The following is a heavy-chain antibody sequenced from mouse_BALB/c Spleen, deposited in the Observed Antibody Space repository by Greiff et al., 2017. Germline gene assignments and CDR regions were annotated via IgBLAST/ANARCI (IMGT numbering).Heavy chain of an antibody. Sequence: EVKLMESGGGLVQPGGSLRLSCATSGFTFSDFYMEWVRQPPGKRLEWIAASRNKANDYTTEYSASVKGRFIVSRDTSQSILYLQMNALRAEDTAIYYCARDPNYYGSSYWYFDVWGGGTTVTVSS. D-gene: IGHD1-1*01. CDR3: ARDPNYYGSSYWYFDV. V-gene: IGHV7-1*02. CDR1: GFTFSDFY. J-gene: IGHJ1*01. CDR2: SRNKANDYTT.